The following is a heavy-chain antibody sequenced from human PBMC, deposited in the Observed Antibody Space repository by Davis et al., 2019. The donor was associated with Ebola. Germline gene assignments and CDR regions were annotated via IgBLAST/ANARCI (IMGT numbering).Heavy chain of an antibody. CDR1: GGSVSSGSYY. CDR2: IYYSGST. V-gene: IGHV4-61*01. CDR3: ARDKGGSYYPFDY. Sequence: MPSETLSLTCTVSGGSVSSGSYYWSWIRQPPGKGLEWIGYIYYSGSTNYNPSLKSRVTISVDTSKNQFSLKLNSVTAADTAVYYCARDKGGSYYPFDYWGQGTLVTVSS. D-gene: IGHD1-26*01. J-gene: IGHJ4*02.